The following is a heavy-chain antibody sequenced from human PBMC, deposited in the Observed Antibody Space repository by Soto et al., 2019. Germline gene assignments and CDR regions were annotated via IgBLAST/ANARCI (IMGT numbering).Heavy chain of an antibody. CDR2: ILHDGSAE. V-gene: IGHV3-30*03. J-gene: IGHJ6*02. Sequence: GGSRRLSWAASVFMFTSYDMHWVRPCPGKGLEWMALILHDGSAEYYADSVEGRFTISRDNSKNTLYLQMNSLTAEDTAVYYCARSRDGYSFYFYYGMDGWGQGTTVTVSS. CDR3: ARSRDGYSFYFYYGMDG. D-gene: IGHD4-4*01. CDR1: VFMFTSYD.